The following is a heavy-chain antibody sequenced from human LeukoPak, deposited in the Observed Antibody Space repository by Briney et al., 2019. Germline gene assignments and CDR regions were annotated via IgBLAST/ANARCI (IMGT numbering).Heavy chain of an antibody. Sequence: GASVKVSCKASGYTFTGYYMHWVRQAPGQGLEWMGWINPNSGGTNYAQKFQGRVTMTRDTSISTAYMELSRLRSDDTAVYYCARDLGAAAGTLDYWGQGTLVTVSS. V-gene: IGHV1-2*02. J-gene: IGHJ4*02. CDR2: INPNSGGT. CDR1: GYTFTGYY. CDR3: ARDLGAAAGTLDY. D-gene: IGHD6-25*01.